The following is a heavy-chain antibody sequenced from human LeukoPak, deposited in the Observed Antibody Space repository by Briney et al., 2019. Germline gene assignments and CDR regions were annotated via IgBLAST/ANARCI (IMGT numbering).Heavy chain of an antibody. CDR2: VSGSGGST. CDR1: GFSFSSYA. D-gene: IGHD1-1*01. Sequence: GGSLRLSCAASGFSFSSYAMNWVRQAPGKGLECVSTVSGSGGSTYYADSVKGRFTISRDNSKNTLYLQMNSLRAEDTAVYYCAKDQVGGSVRDPTDYWGQGTLVTVSS. J-gene: IGHJ4*02. CDR3: AKDQVGGSVRDPTDY. V-gene: IGHV3-23*01.